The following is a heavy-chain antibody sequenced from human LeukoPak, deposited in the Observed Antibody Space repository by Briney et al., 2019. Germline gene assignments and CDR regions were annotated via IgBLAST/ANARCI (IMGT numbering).Heavy chain of an antibody. Sequence: SGGSLRLSCAASGFTFSSYAMHWVRQAPGKGLEWVAIISYDGSNKYYADSVEGRFTISRDNSKNTLYLQMNSLRAEDTAVYYCARTPVGFNTVTPTDVRYWGQGTLVTVSS. D-gene: IGHD4-17*01. J-gene: IGHJ4*02. CDR1: GFTFSSYA. V-gene: IGHV3-30-3*01. CDR2: ISYDGSNK. CDR3: ARTPVGFNTVTPTDVRY.